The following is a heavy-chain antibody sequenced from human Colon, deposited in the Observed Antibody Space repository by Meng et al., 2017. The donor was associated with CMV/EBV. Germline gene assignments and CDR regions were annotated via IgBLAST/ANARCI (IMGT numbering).Heavy chain of an antibody. CDR3: ARSPLPAALNWFDP. Sequence: SVQVSCKMSGGPFNSNAISWVRQAPGQGLEWMGGLIPIFGTPKYAQKFQGRVTITADASTTTMYMELTSLTSDDTAVYYCARSPLPAALNWFDPWGQGTLVTVSS. D-gene: IGHD2-2*01. V-gene: IGHV1-69*13. J-gene: IGHJ5*02. CDR1: GGPFNSNA. CDR2: LIPIFGTP.